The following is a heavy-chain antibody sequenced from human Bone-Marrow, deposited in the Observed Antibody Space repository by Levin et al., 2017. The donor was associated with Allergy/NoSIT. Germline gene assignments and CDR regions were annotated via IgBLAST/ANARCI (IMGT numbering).Heavy chain of an antibody. CDR2: INSDGSST. V-gene: IGHV3-74*01. CDR3: AEGIVATILDY. Sequence: TGGSLRLSCAASGFTFSSYWMHWVRQAPGKGLVWVSRINSDGSSTSYADSVKGRFTISRDNAKNTLYLQMNSLRAEDTAVYYCAEGIVATILDYWGQGTLVTVSS. J-gene: IGHJ4*02. D-gene: IGHD5-12*01. CDR1: GFTFSSYW.